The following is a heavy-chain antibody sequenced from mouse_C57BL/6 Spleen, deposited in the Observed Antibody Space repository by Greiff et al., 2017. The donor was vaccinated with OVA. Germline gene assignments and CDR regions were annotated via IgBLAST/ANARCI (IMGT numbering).Heavy chain of an antibody. Sequence: QVQLQQSGPELVKPGASVKISCKASGYSFTSYYIHWVKQRPGQGLEWIGWIYPGSGTTKYNEKFKGKATLTADTSSSTAYMQRSSLTSEDAAVYYCARSGNWKMGDYWGQGTSVTVSS. J-gene: IGHJ4*01. D-gene: IGHD2-1*01. CDR1: GYSFTSYY. V-gene: IGHV1-66*01. CDR3: ARSGNWKMGDY. CDR2: IYPGSGTT.